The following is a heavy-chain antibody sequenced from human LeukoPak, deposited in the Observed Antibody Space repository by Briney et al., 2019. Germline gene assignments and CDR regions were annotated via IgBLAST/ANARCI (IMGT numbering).Heavy chain of an antibody. CDR2: IIPIFGTA. Sequence: ASVKVSCKASGGTFSSYAISWVRQAPGQGLEWMGGIIPIFGTANYAQKFQGRVTITADESTSTAYMELSSLRSEDTAVYYCASSSWYVGGVIVIPPYYWGQGTLVTVSS. CDR1: GGTFSSYA. CDR3: ASSSWYVGGVIVIPPYY. V-gene: IGHV1-69*13. J-gene: IGHJ4*02. D-gene: IGHD3-16*02.